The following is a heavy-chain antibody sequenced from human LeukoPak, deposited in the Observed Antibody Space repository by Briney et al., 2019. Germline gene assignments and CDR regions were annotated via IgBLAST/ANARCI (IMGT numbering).Heavy chain of an antibody. V-gene: IGHV1-46*01. J-gene: IGHJ4*02. CDR1: GYTFTDYY. CDR2: IYPSGGTT. D-gene: IGHD2-2*01. Sequence: GASVKVSCKTSGYTFTDYYIHWVRQAPGQGLEWIGIIYPSGGTTDTSRTFQGRVTVTRDTSTSTAYMELRSLRSDDTAVYYCAREKIVVVPGALDYWGQGTLVTVSS. CDR3: AREKIVVVPGALDY.